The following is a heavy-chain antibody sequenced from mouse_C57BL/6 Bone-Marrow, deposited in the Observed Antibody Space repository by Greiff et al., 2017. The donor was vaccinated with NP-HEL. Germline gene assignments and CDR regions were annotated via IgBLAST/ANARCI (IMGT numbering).Heavy chain of an antibody. D-gene: IGHD4-1*01. Sequence: VQLQESGAELVRPGTSVKVSCKASGYAFTNYLIEWVKQRPGQGLEWIGVINAGSGGTNYNEKFKGKATLTADKSSSTAYMQLSSLTSEDPAVYFCARDDWEGDFDYWGQGTTLTVSS. CDR1: GYAFTNYL. V-gene: IGHV1-54*01. CDR2: INAGSGGT. J-gene: IGHJ2*01. CDR3: ARDDWEGDFDY.